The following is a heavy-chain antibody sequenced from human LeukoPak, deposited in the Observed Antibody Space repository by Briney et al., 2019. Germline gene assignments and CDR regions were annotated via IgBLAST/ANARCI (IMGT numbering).Heavy chain of an antibody. CDR2: ISSGDSYI. CDR1: GFTFSSYS. D-gene: IGHD6-13*01. V-gene: IGHV3-21*01. CDR3: ARGYSSSWYNWFDL. J-gene: IGHJ5*02. Sequence: GGSLRLSCAASGFTFSSYSMNWVRQAPGKGLEWVSSISSGDSYIYYADSVKGRFTISRDNAKNSLYLQMNSLRAEDTAVYYCARGYSSSWYNWFDLWGQGTLVTVSS.